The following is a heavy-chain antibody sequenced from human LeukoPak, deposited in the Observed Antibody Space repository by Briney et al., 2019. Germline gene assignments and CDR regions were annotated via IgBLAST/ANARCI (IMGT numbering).Heavy chain of an antibody. CDR3: ARDQSIAARPVDY. J-gene: IGHJ4*02. D-gene: IGHD6-6*01. V-gene: IGHV3-7*01. CDR2: IKQDGSEK. Sequence: PGGSLRLSCAASGFTFSSYWMSWVRQAPGKGLEWVANIKQDGSEKYYVDSVKGRFTISRDNAKNSLYLQMNSLRAEDTAVYYCARDQSIAARPVDYWGQGTLVTASS. CDR1: GFTFSSYW.